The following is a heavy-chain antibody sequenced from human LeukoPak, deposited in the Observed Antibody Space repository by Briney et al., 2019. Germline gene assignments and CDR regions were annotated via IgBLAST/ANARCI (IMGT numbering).Heavy chain of an antibody. Sequence: GRSLRLSCAASGFTFDDYAMHWVRQAPGKGLEWVSGISWNSGSIGYADSVKGRFTISRDNSKNSLYLQMNSLRTEDTALYYCAKVPGEDAFDIWGQGTMVTVSS. CDR3: AKVPGEDAFDI. CDR2: ISWNSGSI. V-gene: IGHV3-9*01. CDR1: GFTFDDYA. D-gene: IGHD2-21*01. J-gene: IGHJ3*02.